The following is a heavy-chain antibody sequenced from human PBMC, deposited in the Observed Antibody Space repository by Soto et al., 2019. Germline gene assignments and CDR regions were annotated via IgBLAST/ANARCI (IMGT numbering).Heavy chain of an antibody. CDR1: GGTFSSYA. CDR2: IIPIFGTA. Sequence: GASVKVSCKASGGTFSSYAISWVRQAPGQGLEWMGGIIPIFGTANYAQKFQGRVTITADESTSTAYMELSSLRSEDTAVYYCAREGEGGIFASYWGQGTLVTVSS. CDR3: AREGEGGIFASY. V-gene: IGHV1-69*13. D-gene: IGHD3-3*01. J-gene: IGHJ4*02.